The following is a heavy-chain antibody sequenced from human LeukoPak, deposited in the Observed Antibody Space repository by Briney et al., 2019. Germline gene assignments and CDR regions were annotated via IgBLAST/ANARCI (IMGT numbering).Heavy chain of an antibody. CDR1: GGTFSSYA. Sequence: ASVTVSCTASGGTFSSYAISWVRQAPGQGLEWMGGIIPIFGTANYAQKFQGRVTITADESTSTAYMELSSLRSEDTAVYYCAQYSGYDSLYYYGMDVWGQGTTVTVSS. V-gene: IGHV1-69*13. CDR3: AQYSGYDSLYYYGMDV. J-gene: IGHJ6*02. CDR2: IIPIFGTA. D-gene: IGHD5-12*01.